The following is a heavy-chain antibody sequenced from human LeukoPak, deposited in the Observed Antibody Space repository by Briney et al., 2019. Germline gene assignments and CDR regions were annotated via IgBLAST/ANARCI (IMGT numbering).Heavy chain of an antibody. CDR1: GFTFHDYA. D-gene: IGHD3-22*01. J-gene: IGHJ4*02. CDR2: ITWNGDHT. CDR3: AKDLFHRTGFFYAPES. V-gene: IGHV3-43D*04. Sequence: GGSLRLSCAASGFTFHDYAMHWVRQVPGQGLEWVSLITWNGDHTFCADSVKGRFTISRDNSEHSLYLQMKSLRPEDTALYYCAKDLFHRTGFFYAPESWGQGTLVTVSS.